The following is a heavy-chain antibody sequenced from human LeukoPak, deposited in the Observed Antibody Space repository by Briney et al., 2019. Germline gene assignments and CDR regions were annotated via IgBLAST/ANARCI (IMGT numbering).Heavy chain of an antibody. CDR3: ATYSGYDRIFDY. V-gene: IGHV3-48*01. D-gene: IGHD5-12*01. J-gene: IGHJ4*02. CDR2: ISGSSNAI. Sequence: PGGSLRLSCVASTFTFSTSGMNWVRQAPGKGLEWVSYISGSSNAINYAGSVKGRFTVSRDNAKNSLYLQMNSLRAEDTAVYYCATYSGYDRIFDYWGQGTLVTVSS. CDR1: TFTFSTSG.